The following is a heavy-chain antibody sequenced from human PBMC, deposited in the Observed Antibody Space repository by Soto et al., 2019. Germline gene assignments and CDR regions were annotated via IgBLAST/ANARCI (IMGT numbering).Heavy chain of an antibody. D-gene: IGHD3-22*01. CDR3: ARDTNYDSSGEQYNVFDP. CDR2: IYYSGST. V-gene: IGHV4-59*01. Sequence: PPGKGLEWIGYIYYSGSTNYNPSLKSRVTISGDTPKNQYALKLSSVTAADTAVYYWARDTNYDSSGEQYNVFDPWDRGTL. J-gene: IGHJ5*02.